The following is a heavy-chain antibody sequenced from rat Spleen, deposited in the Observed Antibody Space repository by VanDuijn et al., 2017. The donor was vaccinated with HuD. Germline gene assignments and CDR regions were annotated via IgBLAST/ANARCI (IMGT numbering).Heavy chain of an antibody. Sequence: EVQLVESGGGLVQPGRSLKLSCVVSGFTFNNYWMTWIRQAPGKGLEWVASISTGGGNTYYRDSVKGRFTISRDNAKSTLYLQMDSLRSEDTATYYCARHWDDGSYYYYFDYWGQGVMVTVSS. D-gene: IGHD1-12*02. CDR1: GFTFNNYW. CDR2: ISTGGGNT. V-gene: IGHV5-31*01. CDR3: ARHWDDGSYYYYFDY. J-gene: IGHJ2*01.